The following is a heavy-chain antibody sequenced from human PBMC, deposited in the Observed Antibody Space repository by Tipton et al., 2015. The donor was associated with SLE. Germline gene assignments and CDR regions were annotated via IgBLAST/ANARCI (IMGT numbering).Heavy chain of an antibody. D-gene: IGHD2-2*03. Sequence: WMGWMNPDSGTTGYAQKFQGRVTMTRDTSKNTAYMELSSLRSDDTAVYFCARCPIGCTLDYWAQGTLVTVSS. J-gene: IGHJ4*02. CDR3: ARCPIGCTLDY. V-gene: IGHV1-8*01. CDR2: MNPDSGTT.